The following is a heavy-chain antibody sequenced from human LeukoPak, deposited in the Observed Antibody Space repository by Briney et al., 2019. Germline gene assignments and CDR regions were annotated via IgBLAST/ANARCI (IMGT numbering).Heavy chain of an antibody. V-gene: IGHV3-23*01. D-gene: IGHD4-23*01. Sequence: GGSLRLSCAASGFTFSTYAMSWVRQAPGKGLDSVSSISATGGTTYYADSVKGRFTISRDSSRNTLYLQMNGLRAEDTAVYYCAKDLDGGNDYWGQGALVTVSS. CDR1: GFTFSTYA. CDR2: ISATGGTT. CDR3: AKDLDGGNDY. J-gene: IGHJ4*02.